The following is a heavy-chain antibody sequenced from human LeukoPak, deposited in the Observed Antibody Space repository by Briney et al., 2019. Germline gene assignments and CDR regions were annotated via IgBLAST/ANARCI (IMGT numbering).Heavy chain of an antibody. CDR1: GFTFGIHG. V-gene: IGHV3-21*01. CDR2: ISSSSSYI. CDR3: ARVNTFDP. J-gene: IGHJ5*02. D-gene: IGHD2/OR15-2a*01. Sequence: GGSLRLSCVGSGFTFGIHGMNWVRQAPGKGLEWVSSISSSSSYIYYADSVKGRFTISRDNAKNSLYLQMNSLRAEDTAVYYCARVNTFDPWGQGTLVTVSS.